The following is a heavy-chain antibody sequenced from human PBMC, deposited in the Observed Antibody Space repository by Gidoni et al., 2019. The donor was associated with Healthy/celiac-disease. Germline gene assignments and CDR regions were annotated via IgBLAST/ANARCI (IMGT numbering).Heavy chain of an antibody. D-gene: IGHD3-22*01. J-gene: IGHJ4*02. CDR2: ISGSGGST. CDR1: GFTFSSYA. V-gene: IGHV3-23*01. Sequence: EVQLLESGGGLVQPGGSLRLSCAASGFTFSSYAMSWVRQAPGKGLEWVSAISGSGGSTYYADSVKGRFTISRDNSKNTLYLQMNSLRAEDTAVYYCAKDGYYDSSGPTHFDYWGQGTLVTVSS. CDR3: AKDGYYDSSGPTHFDY.